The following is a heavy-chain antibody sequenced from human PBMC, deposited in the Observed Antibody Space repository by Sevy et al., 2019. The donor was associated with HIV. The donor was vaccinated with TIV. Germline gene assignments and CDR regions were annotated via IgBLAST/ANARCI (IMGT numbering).Heavy chain of an antibody. CDR2: MDPNSGVT. Sequence: ASVKVSCKASGYTFVEHYISWVRQAPGQGLDWMGTMDPNSGVTISAQTFQGRVTMTRDTSIATGYIELSSLRSDDTALYYCAVTGGLDLWGQGTLVTVSS. CDR3: AVTGGLDL. J-gene: IGHJ4*02. V-gene: IGHV1-2*02. CDR1: GYTFVEHY. D-gene: IGHD2-21*02.